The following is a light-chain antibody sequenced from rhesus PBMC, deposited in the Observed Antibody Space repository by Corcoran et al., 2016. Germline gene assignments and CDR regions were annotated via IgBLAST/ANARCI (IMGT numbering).Light chain of an antibody. J-gene: IGKJ4*01. CDR2: AVS. Sequence: DIQMTQSPSSLSASVGDRVTITCQASQGIRNNLAWYQQKSGKVPKLLIYAVSTLQNGVPARFSGSGSGTDFTLPISSLQPEDFATYYCQHGYGILTFGGGTKVEIK. V-gene: IGKV1S17*01. CDR3: QHGYGILT. CDR1: QGIRNN.